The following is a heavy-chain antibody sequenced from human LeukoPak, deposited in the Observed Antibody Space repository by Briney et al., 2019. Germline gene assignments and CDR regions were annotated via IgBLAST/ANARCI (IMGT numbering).Heavy chain of an antibody. CDR3: ARADYGDYVTFDY. J-gene: IGHJ4*02. CDR2: IYYIGRT. D-gene: IGHD4-17*01. V-gene: IGHV4-59*01. CDR1: GGSISSYY. Sequence: SETLSLTCTVSGGSISSYYWTWIRQPPGKGLEWIGYIYYIGRTNYNPSLKSRVTISVDTSENQFSLKLSSVTAADTAVYYCARADYGDYVTFDYWGQGTLVTVSS.